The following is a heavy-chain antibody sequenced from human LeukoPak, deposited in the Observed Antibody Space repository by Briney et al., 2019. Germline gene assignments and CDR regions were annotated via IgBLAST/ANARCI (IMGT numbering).Heavy chain of an antibody. Sequence: GASVKVSCKASGYTFTGYYMHWVRQAPGQGLEWMGWINPNGGGTNYAQKFQGRVTMTRDTSISTAYMELSRLRSDDTAVYYCARIRFLEWLLYYDYWGQGTLVTVSS. CDR2: INPNGGGT. CDR1: GYTFTGYY. V-gene: IGHV1-2*02. J-gene: IGHJ4*02. D-gene: IGHD3-3*01. CDR3: ARIRFLEWLLYYDY.